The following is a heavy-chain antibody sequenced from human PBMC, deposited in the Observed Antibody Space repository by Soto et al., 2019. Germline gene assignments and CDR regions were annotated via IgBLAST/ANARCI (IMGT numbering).Heavy chain of an antibody. CDR2: IIPILGIA. CDR1: GGTFSSYT. D-gene: IGHD3-22*01. Sequence: QVQLVQSGAEVKNPGSSVKVSCKAAGGTFSSYTIIWVRQAPGQGLEWMGSIIPILGIANYAQKFQGRVTITADKSTSTAYMELSSMSSEDTAVYYCASSPQYYYDSSGYSQYWGQRTLVTVSS. J-gene: IGHJ4*02. CDR3: ASSPQYYYDSSGYSQY. V-gene: IGHV1-69*02.